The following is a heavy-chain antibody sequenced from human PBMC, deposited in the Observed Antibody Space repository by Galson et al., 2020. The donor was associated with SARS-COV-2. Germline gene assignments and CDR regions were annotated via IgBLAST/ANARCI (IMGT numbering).Heavy chain of an antibody. CDR1: GFTFSSYC. CDR3: ARDPFGDSSGYYHSGQFDY. V-gene: IGHV3-33*01. Sequence: QTGGSLRLSCAASGFTFSSYCMHWVRQAPGKGLEWVAVICYDGSNKYYADSVKGRFTISRDNSKNTLYLQMNSLRAEDTAVYYCARDPFGDSSGYYHSGQFDYWGQGTLVTVSS. CDR2: ICYDGSNK. D-gene: IGHD3-22*01. J-gene: IGHJ4*02.